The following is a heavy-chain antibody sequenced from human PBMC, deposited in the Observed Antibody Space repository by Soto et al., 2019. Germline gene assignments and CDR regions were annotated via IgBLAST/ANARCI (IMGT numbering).Heavy chain of an antibody. D-gene: IGHD2-2*01. CDR1: GYTFTGYY. CDR3: AREDPPSFY. CDR2: INPNNGDT. J-gene: IGHJ4*02. Sequence: ASVKVSCKASGYTFTGYYMHWVRQAPGQGLEWMGWINPNNGDTNYAQKFQGRVTMTTDTSTSTAYMELRSLRPDDTAVYYCAREDPPSFYWGQGTLVTVSS. V-gene: IGHV1-2*02.